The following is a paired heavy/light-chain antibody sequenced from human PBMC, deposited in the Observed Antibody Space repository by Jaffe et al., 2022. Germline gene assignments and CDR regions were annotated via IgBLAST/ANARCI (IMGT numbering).Heavy chain of an antibody. CDR1: GFTFSNYA. D-gene: IGHD1-26*01. CDR2: ISAATGNR. CDR3: AKGFYSGYFDY. J-gene: IGHJ4*02. V-gene: IGHV3-23*01. Sequence: EVHLLESGGGLVQPGGSLRLSCAASGFTFSNYAMSWVRQVPGKGLEWVSGISAATGNRFYADSVKGRFTISRDNSKNTLYLQVNSLRAEDTAVYYCAKGFYSGYFDYWGQGTLVTVSS.
Light chain of an antibody. J-gene: IGLJ1*01. CDR1: SSDVGSYSR. CDR3: SLYTSSNTYI. V-gene: IGLV2-18*01. CDR2: EVS. Sequence: QSALTQPPSVSGSPGQSVTISCTGTSSDVGSYSRVSWYQQPPGTAPKLMIYEVSNRPSGVPDRFSGSKSGNTASLTISGLQAEDEGDYYCSLYTSSNTYIFGTGTRVSVL.